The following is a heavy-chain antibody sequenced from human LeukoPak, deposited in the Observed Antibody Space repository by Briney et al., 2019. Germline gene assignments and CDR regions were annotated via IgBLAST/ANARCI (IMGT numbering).Heavy chain of an antibody. CDR1: GGSISSSSYY. D-gene: IGHD6-13*01. CDR3: ARFYSSSWSYYFDY. J-gene: IGHJ4*02. V-gene: IGHV4-39*07. CDR2: IYYSGST. Sequence: PSETLSLTCTVSGGSISSSSYYWGWIRQPPGKGLEWIGSIYYSGSTYYNPSLKSRVTISVDTSKNQFSLKLSSVTAADTAVYYCARFYSSSWSYYFDYWGQGTLVTVSP.